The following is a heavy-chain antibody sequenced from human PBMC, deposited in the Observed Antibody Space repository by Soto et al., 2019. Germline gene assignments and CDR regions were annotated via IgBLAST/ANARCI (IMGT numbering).Heavy chain of an antibody. J-gene: IGHJ4*02. CDR2: ISGGGTTM. D-gene: IGHD3-10*01. Sequence: QVQLVESVGGLVEPGGSLRLSCAASGFRFSDHYMTWIRQAPGKGLEWVSKISGGGTTMYYADSVKGRFTVSRDNALNALYLQMKGLRAEDTAVYYCAGDPYDYGSAFWGQGTLVTVSS. CDR1: GFRFSDHY. CDR3: AGDPYDYGSAF. V-gene: IGHV3-11*01.